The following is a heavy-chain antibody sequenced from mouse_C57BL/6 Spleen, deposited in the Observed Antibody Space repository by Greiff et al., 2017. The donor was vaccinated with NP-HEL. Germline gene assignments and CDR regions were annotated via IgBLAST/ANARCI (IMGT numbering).Heavy chain of an antibody. D-gene: IGHD1-1*01. CDR2: IDPSDSET. Sequence: QVQLQQPGAELVRPGSSVKLSCKASGYTFTSYWMHWVKQRPIQGLEWIGNIDPSDSETHYNQKFKDKATLTVDKSSSTAYMQLSSLTSEDSAVYYCARRYGSYWYFDVWGTGTTVTVSS. V-gene: IGHV1-52*01. CDR1: GYTFTSYW. CDR3: ARRYGSYWYFDV. J-gene: IGHJ1*03.